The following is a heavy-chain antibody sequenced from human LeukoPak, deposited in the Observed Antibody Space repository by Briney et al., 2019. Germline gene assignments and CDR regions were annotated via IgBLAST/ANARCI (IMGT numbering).Heavy chain of an antibody. CDR1: GFTFSSYG. Sequence: PGGSLRLSCAASGFTFSSYGMHWVRQAPGKGLEWVAVISYDGSNKYYADSVKGRFTISRDNANNSLYLQMNSLRAEDTAVYYCARVLMVRGTSHAFDFWGRGTMVTVSS. D-gene: IGHD3-10*01. CDR3: ARVLMVRGTSHAFDF. CDR2: ISYDGSNK. V-gene: IGHV3-30*03. J-gene: IGHJ3*01.